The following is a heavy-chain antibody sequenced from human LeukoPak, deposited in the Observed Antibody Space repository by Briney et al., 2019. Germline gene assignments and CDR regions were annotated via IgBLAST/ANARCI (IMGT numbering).Heavy chain of an antibody. CDR1: GGSFSVYY. Sequence: SETLSLTCAAYGGSFSVYYWSWIRQPPGKGLEWIGEINHNGSTNYNPSLKRRVTISVDTSKNQFSLKLSSVTAADTAVYYCARGHEHIVVVTAISDWFDPWGQGTLVTVSS. D-gene: IGHD2-21*02. CDR3: ARGHEHIVVVTAISDWFDP. J-gene: IGHJ5*02. V-gene: IGHV4-34*01. CDR2: INHNGST.